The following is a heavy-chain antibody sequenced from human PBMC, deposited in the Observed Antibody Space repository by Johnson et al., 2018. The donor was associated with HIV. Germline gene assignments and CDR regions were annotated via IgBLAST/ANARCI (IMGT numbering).Heavy chain of an antibody. V-gene: IGHV3-66*04. J-gene: IGHJ3*02. CDR1: GFTFSSNY. CDR3: TTPLLVGANRPSEEGYNDAFDI. Sequence: VQLVESGGGLVQPGGSLRLSCAASGFTFSSNYMSWVRQAPGKGLEWVSVIYSGGSTYYADSVKGRFTISRDNSKNTLYLQMNSLKTEDTAVYYCTTPLLVGANRPSEEGYNDAFDIWGQGTMVTVSS. D-gene: IGHD1-26*01. CDR2: IYSGGST.